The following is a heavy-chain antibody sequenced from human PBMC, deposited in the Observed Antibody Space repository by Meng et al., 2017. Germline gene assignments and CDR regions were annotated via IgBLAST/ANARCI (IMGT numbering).Heavy chain of an antibody. Sequence: ASVKVSCKPSGYNFPDYYIHWVRRAPGQGLEWMGRINPKSGDTQCAQKFQARVTMTGDTSISTAYMELSGLRSDETAMYYCARDEDISAAGKLFGDYWGQGTLVTVSS. V-gene: IGHV1-2*06. D-gene: IGHD6-25*01. J-gene: IGHJ4*02. CDR3: ARDEDISAAGKLFGDY. CDR2: INPKSGDT. CDR1: GYNFPDYY.